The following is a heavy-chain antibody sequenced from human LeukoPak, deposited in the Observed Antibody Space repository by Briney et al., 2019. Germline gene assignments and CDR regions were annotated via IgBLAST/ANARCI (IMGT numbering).Heavy chain of an antibody. D-gene: IGHD6-6*01. Sequence: PGGSLRLSCAASGFTFSSYGMHWVRQAPGKGLEWVAVIWYDGSNKYYADSVKGRFTISRDYSKNTLYLQMNSLRAEDTAVYYCAKDGTTSSSSALDYWGQGTLVTVSS. J-gene: IGHJ4*02. V-gene: IGHV3-33*06. CDR3: AKDGTTSSSSALDY. CDR1: GFTFSSYG. CDR2: IWYDGSNK.